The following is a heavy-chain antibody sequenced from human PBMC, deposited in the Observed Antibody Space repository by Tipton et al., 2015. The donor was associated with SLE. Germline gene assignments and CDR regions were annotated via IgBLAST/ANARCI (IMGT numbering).Heavy chain of an antibody. CDR3: ARAPTISVAGTTDPFGMDV. D-gene: IGHD6-19*01. Sequence: SLRLSCAASGFTFHNYWMHWVRQAPGKGLVWVSRLSTDGSVTTYADSVKGRLTISRDNAKNTLYLQMRSLRVEDTRIYYCARAPTISVAGTTDPFGMDVWGPGTRVTVSS. CDR2: LSTDGSVT. J-gene: IGHJ6*02. CDR1: GFTFHNYW. V-gene: IGHV3-74*01.